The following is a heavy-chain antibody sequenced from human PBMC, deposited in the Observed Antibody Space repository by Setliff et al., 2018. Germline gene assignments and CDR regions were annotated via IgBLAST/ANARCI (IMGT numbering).Heavy chain of an antibody. V-gene: IGHV1-18*01. Sequence: GASVKVSCKASGYTFTSYGFSWVRQAPGQGLEWMGWISGYNGNTNYAQKVQGRVTMTTDTPTGTIYMELRSLRADDTAVYYCSRFGLYYEAVYGGGDYYYYGMDVWGQGTTVTVS. CDR3: SRFGLYYEAVYGGGDYYYYGMDV. CDR1: GYTFTSYG. D-gene: IGHD3-16*01. CDR2: ISGYNGNT. J-gene: IGHJ6*02.